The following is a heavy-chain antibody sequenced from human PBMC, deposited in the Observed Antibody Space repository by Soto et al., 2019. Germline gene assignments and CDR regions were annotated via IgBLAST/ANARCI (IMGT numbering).Heavy chain of an antibody. CDR2: IYHSGST. D-gene: IGHD3-3*01. CDR3: ARGPRGRVTIFGAFDP. V-gene: IGHV4-4*02. J-gene: IGHJ5*02. Sequence: PSETLSLTCAVSSGSISSSNWWSWVRQPPGKGLEWIGEIYHSGSTNYNPSLKSRVTISVDKSKNQFSLKLSSVTAADTAVYYCARGPRGRVTIFGAFDPWGQGTLVTVSS. CDR1: SGSISSSNW.